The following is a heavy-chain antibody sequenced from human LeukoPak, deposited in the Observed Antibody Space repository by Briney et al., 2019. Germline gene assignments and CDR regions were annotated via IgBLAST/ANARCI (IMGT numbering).Heavy chain of an antibody. D-gene: IGHD3-22*01. CDR2: ISAYNGNT. Sequence: ASVKVSCKASGYTFTSYGISWVRQAPGQGLEWMGWISAYNGNTNYAQKLRGRVTMTTDTSTSTAYMELRSLRSDDTAVYYCARGGRYYYDSSGYYYDDYWGQGTLVTVSS. CDR3: ARGGRYYYDSSGYYYDDY. J-gene: IGHJ4*02. V-gene: IGHV1-18*01. CDR1: GYTFTSYG.